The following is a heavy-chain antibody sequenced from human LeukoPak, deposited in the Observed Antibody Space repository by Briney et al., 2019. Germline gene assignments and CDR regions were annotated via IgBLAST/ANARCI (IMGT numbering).Heavy chain of an antibody. CDR1: GGSISGYY. D-gene: IGHD3-22*01. Sequence: SETLSLTCTVSGGSISGYYWSWIRQPPGKGLEWKGLEWIGYISSSGSINYNPSLKSRVTISVDTSKNQFSLKLSSVTAADTAVYYCVRVIGAPNYYYYMDVWGKGTTVTVSS. CDR3: VRVIGAPNYYYYMDV. CDR2: ISSSGSI. V-gene: IGHV4-59*12. J-gene: IGHJ6*03.